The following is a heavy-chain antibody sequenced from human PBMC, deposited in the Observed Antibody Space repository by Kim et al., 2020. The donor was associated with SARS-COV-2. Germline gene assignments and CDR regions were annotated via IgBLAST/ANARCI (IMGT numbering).Heavy chain of an antibody. D-gene: IGHD6-13*01. J-gene: IGHJ4*02. Sequence: GGSLRLSCAASGFTVSSNYMSWVRQAPGKGLEWVSVIYSGGSTYYADSVKGRFTISRDNSKNTLYLQMNSLRAEDTAVYYCARGAAAGTSLGTFDYWGQGTLVTVSS. CDR2: IYSGGST. CDR1: GFTVSSNY. V-gene: IGHV3-53*01. CDR3: ARGAAAGTSLGTFDY.